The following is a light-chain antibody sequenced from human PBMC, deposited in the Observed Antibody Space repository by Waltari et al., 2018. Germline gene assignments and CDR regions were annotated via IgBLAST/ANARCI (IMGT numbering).Light chain of an antibody. Sequence: QAAPTQPPSVSGSPGQSVTISCTGTSSDIGYYNAVSWYQQHPGKAPKLMIYEVSKRPAGGCDRFAGAKSGNTASRTISVLQAEDGADYYCSSYAGSNTLLFGGGTRLTVL. CDR1: SSDIGYYNA. CDR2: EVS. CDR3: SSYAGSNTLL. J-gene: IGLJ2*01. V-gene: IGLV2-11*01.